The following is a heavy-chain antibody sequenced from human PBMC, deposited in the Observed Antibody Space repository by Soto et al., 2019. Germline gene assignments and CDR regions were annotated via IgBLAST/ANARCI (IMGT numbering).Heavy chain of an antibody. CDR1: GFPLSSYG. CDR2: ISYDGSNK. V-gene: IGHV3-30*18. D-gene: IGHD5-18*01. CDR3: AKEIQPWSRIGSAMDV. J-gene: IGHJ6*02. Sequence: QVQLVESGGGVVQPGRPLRLSCAASGFPLSSYGMHWVRQAPGKGLEWVAVISYDGSNKYYADPVKGRFTISRDNSKNTVHMQMNSQRSEDTAVYYCAKEIQPWSRIGSAMDVWGQGTTVTVSS.